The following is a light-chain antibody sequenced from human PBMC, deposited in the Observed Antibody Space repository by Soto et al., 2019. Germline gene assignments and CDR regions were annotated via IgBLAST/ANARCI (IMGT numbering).Light chain of an antibody. CDR1: SADVGAFDY. V-gene: IGLV2-8*01. Sequence: QSAPTQPASVSGSPGQSITISCAGTSADVGAFDYVSWYQHHPGKVPKLMIYDVSKRPSGVPDRFSGSKSGNTASLTVSGLQAEDEADYYCSSYAGSNNLDVVFGGGTKVTVL. J-gene: IGLJ2*01. CDR3: SSYAGSNNLDVV. CDR2: DVS.